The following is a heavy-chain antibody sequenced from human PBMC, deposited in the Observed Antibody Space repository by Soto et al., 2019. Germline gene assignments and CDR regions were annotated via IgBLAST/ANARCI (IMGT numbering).Heavy chain of an antibody. Sequence: GGSLRLSCAASGFTFSTYAMSWVRQAPGKGLEWVSGMGSSGGSTYYADSVQGRLTISRDNSKSTLYLQMNSLRAEDTAVYYCARVHQYCSGGSCYLVDYYYYMDVWGKGTTVTVSS. J-gene: IGHJ6*03. CDR2: MGSSGGST. CDR1: GFTFSTYA. V-gene: IGHV3-23*01. CDR3: ARVHQYCSGGSCYLVDYYYYMDV. D-gene: IGHD2-15*01.